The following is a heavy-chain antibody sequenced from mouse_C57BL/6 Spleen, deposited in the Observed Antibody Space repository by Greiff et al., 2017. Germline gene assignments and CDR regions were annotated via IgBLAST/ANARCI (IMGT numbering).Heavy chain of an antibody. Sequence: QVQLKQPGAELVKPGASVKLSCKASGYTFTSYWMQWVKQRPGQGLEWIGEIDPSDSYTNYNQKFKGKATLTVDTSSSTAYMQLSSLTSEDSAVYYCARSIYYYGSSSYYFDYWGQGTTLTVSS. V-gene: IGHV1-50*01. CDR3: ARSIYYYGSSSYYFDY. CDR1: GYTFTSYW. D-gene: IGHD1-1*01. J-gene: IGHJ2*01. CDR2: IDPSDSYT.